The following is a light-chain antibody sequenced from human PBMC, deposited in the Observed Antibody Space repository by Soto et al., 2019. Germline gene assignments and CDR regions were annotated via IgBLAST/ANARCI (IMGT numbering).Light chain of an antibody. CDR1: QDISNF. Sequence: DIQMTQSPSSLSASFGDRVTITCRASQDISNFLAWYQQRPGKVSKLLIYAASTLHSGVPSRFSGSGSGTDFTLTISSLQPEDVATYYCQKYNSSPRTFGQGTRVEVK. CDR2: AAS. CDR3: QKYNSSPRT. V-gene: IGKV1-27*01. J-gene: IGKJ1*01.